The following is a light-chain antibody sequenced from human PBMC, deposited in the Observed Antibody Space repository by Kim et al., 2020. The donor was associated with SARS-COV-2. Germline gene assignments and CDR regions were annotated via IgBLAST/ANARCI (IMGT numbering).Light chain of an antibody. J-gene: IGLJ1*01. CDR3: CSNAGGSTPYF. CDR1: SNDVGAFDR. V-gene: IGLV2-18*02. CDR2: EVN. Sequence: QSVIISCTGTSNDVGAFDRVSWYQQPPGTVPKLLIYEVNNRPSGVPDRFSGSKSGNTASLTISGLQAEDEADYYCCSNAGGSTPYFFGTGTKVTVL.